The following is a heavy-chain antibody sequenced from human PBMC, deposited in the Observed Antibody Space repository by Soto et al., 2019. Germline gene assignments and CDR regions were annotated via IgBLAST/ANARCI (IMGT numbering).Heavy chain of an antibody. Sequence: QVQLQESGPGLVKPSETLSLTCTVSGGSISSYYWSWIRQPAGKGLEWIGRIYTSGSTNYNPSLKSRVTMSVDTSKNQFSLKLSSVTSADMAVHYCARCISSSSSGYFGMDVWGQGTTVTVSS. CDR1: GGSISSYY. D-gene: IGHD6-6*01. CDR2: IYTSGST. V-gene: IGHV4-4*07. CDR3: ARCISSSSSGYFGMDV. J-gene: IGHJ6*02.